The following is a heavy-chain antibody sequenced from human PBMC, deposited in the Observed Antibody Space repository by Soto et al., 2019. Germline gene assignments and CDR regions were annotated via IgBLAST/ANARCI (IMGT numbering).Heavy chain of an antibody. CDR2: ISSSSSTI. V-gene: IGHV3-48*02. J-gene: IGHJ4*02. D-gene: IGHD2-15*01. CDR3: ARDPSGYCSGGSCHLYYFDY. Sequence: GGSLRLSCAASGFTFSSYSMNWVRQAPGKGLEWVSYISSSSSTIYYADSVKGRFTISRDNAKNSLYLQMNSLRDEDTAVYYCARDPSGYCSGGSCHLYYFDYWGQGTLVTVSS. CDR1: GFTFSSYS.